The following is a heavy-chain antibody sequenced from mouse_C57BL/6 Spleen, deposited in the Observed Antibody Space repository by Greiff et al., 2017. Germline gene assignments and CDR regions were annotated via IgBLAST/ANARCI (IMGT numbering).Heavy chain of an antibody. CDR2: INTSNGGT. Sequence: QVQLQQPGTELVKPGASVKLSCKASGYTFTSYWMHWVKQRPGQGLEWIGNINTSNGGTNYNEKFKSKATLTVDKSSSTAYMQLSSLTSEDSAVYYCARGGYGSSLAWFAYWGQGTLVTVSA. CDR3: ARGGYGSSLAWFAY. J-gene: IGHJ3*01. V-gene: IGHV1-53*01. CDR1: GYTFTSYW. D-gene: IGHD1-1*01.